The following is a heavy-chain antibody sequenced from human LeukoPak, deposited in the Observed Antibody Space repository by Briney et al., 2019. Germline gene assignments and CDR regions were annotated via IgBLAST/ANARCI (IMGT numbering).Heavy chain of an antibody. CDR3: AKANSGYDLDY. CDR2: ISGSGGST. J-gene: IGHJ4*02. D-gene: IGHD5-12*01. CDR1: DFSVSTNY. V-gene: IGHV3-23*01. Sequence: PGGSLRFSCAASDFSVSTNYMSWVRQAPGKGLEWVSAISGSGGSTYYADSVKGRFTISRDNSKNTLYLQMNSLRAEDTAVYYCAKANSGYDLDYWGQGTLVTVSS.